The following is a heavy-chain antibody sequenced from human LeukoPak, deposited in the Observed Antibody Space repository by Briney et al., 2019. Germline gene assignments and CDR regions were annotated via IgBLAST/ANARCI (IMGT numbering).Heavy chain of an antibody. V-gene: IGHV3-33*06. CDR2: IWYDGSNK. J-gene: IGHJ6*02. D-gene: IGHD2-2*01. Sequence: GRSLRLSCAASGFTFSSYGMHWVRQAPGKGLEWVAVIWYDGSNKYYADSVKGRFTISRDNSKNTLYLQMNSLRAEDTAVYYCAKDRYCSSTSCYVRLGKYYYYYYGMDVWGQGTTVTVSS. CDR3: AKDRYCSSTSCYVRLGKYYYYYYGMDV. CDR1: GFTFSSYG.